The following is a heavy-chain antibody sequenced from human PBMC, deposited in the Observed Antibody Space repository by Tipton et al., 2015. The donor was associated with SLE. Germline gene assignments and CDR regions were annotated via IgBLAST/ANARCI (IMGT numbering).Heavy chain of an antibody. CDR1: GGSVSSASYY. CDR3: ARDRGRDASNVLGY. J-gene: IGHJ4*02. D-gene: IGHD5-24*01. Sequence: LRLSCTVSGGSVSSASYYWSWIRQSPGKGLEWIGYIFHSGDTNYNPSLKSRVTISSDTSTNQVSLKLISVTAADSAVYYCARDRGRDASNVLGYWGRGTLVTVSS. V-gene: IGHV4-61*01. CDR2: IFHSGDT.